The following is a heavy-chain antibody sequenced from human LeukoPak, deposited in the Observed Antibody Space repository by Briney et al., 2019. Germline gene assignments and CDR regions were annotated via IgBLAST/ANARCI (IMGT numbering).Heavy chain of an antibody. CDR2: ISAYNGNT. CDR3: ARGRAIELYFFDY. D-gene: IGHD1-26*01. Sequence: GASVKVSCKASGYAFTTYGISWVRQAPGQGLEWMGWISAYNGNTNSAQKLQDRVTMTTDTSTSTAYMELRSLRSDDTAVYYCARGRAIELYFFDYWGQGTLVTVSS. J-gene: IGHJ4*02. CDR1: GYAFTTYG. V-gene: IGHV1-18*01.